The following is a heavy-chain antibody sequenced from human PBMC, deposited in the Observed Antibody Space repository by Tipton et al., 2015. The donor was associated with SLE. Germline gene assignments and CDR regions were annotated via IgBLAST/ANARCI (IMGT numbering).Heavy chain of an antibody. J-gene: IGHJ4*02. CDR2: ISHRGIT. Sequence: TLSLTCTVSGGSISSGDYYWSWIRQPPGKGPEWIGEISHRGITNYNPSLKSRVTISVDTSKKQFSLKLSSVTAADTAVYYCALYSYGYWGQGTLVTVSS. CDR3: ALYSYGY. CDR1: GGSISSGDYY. V-gene: IGHV4-30-4*02. D-gene: IGHD5-18*01.